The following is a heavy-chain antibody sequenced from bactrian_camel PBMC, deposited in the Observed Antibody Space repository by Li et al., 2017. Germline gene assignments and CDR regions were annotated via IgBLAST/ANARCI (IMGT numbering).Heavy chain of an antibody. CDR2: ITASGTT. CDR3: AKGRPRLGLVAADLD. CDR1: GFPFSANH. V-gene: IGHV3S1*01. Sequence: VQLVESGGDSVQPGGSLRLSCVASGFPFSANHMSWVRQPPGKKLEWVSSITASGTTSYSNSVRGRFTISRDNAKNTLHLQLDSLRTENTAMYYCAKGRPRLGLVAADLDRGQGTQVTVS. J-gene: IGHJ4*01. D-gene: IGHD7*01.